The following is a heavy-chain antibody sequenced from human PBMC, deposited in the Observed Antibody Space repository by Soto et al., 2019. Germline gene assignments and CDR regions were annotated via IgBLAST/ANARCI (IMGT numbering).Heavy chain of an antibody. CDR2: INHSGNT. J-gene: IGHJ4*01. CDR3: ANLIVFHSSYYQDY. Sequence: SETLSLTCAVYGVPFRGYYWSWIRQSPGKGLELVGEINHSGNTNYNPSLKSRVTMLVDTSKNKFSLSLSSVTAADTAVYYCANLIVFHSSYYQDYWGHGTLVTVPS. CDR1: GVPFRGYY. D-gene: IGHD1-26*01. V-gene: IGHV4-34*01.